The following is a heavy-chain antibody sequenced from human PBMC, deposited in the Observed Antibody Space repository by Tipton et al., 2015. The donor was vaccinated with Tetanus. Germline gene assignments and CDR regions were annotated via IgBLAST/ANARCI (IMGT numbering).Heavy chain of an antibody. Sequence: TLSLTCSVSGGSISGSSYYWSWIRQPPGKALEWIGSIYYSGSTFYHPSLQSRVTISVDTSKNQFSLRLSSVTAADTAVYYCARGTWLYTSTYHRHWLDPWGQGTLVTVSS. CDR2: IYYSGST. CDR3: ARGTWLYTSTYHRHWLDP. J-gene: IGHJ5*02. CDR1: GGSISGSSYY. D-gene: IGHD6-13*01. V-gene: IGHV4-39*01.